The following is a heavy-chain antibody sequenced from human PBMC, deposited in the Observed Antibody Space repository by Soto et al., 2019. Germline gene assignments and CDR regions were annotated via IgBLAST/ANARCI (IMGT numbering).Heavy chain of an antibody. V-gene: IGHV3-11*05. CDR1: GFTFSDYY. CDR2: ISSSSSYT. D-gene: IGHD3-10*01. J-gene: IGHJ5*02. Sequence: QVQLVESGGGLVKPGGSLRLSCAASGFTFSDYYMSWIRQAPGKGLEWVSYISSSSSYTNYADSVKGRFTISRDNAKNSRYLQMNSLRAEDTAVYYCARDHYGPGRFDPWGQGTLCTVSS. CDR3: ARDHYGPGRFDP.